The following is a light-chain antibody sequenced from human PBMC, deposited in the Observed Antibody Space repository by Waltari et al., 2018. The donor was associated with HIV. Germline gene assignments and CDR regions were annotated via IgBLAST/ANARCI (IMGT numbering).Light chain of an antibody. J-gene: IGLJ2*01. CDR2: GVT. CDR3: SSFATTATPVL. Sequence: QSALTQPAAMSGSPGQSITFSCTGTGSDVGAYNLFSWYQQHPDKAPKLVMNGVTQRPSGVSDRFSGSKSGNTAYLTISGLQADDEADYFCSSFATTATPVLFGGGTKLTVL. V-gene: IGLV2-23*02. CDR1: GSDVGAYNL.